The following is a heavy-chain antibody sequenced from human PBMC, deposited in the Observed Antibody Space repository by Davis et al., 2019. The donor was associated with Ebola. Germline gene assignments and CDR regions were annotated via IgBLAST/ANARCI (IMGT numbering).Heavy chain of an antibody. J-gene: IGHJ3*02. V-gene: IGHV4-59*01. CDR1: GGSFSSYY. Sequence: PSETLSLTCAVYGGSFSSYYWSWIRQPPGKGLEWIGYIYYSGSTNYNPSLKSRVTISVDTSKNQFSLKLSSVTAADTAVYYCASPVITFDAFDIWGQGTMVTVSS. CDR2: IYYSGST. D-gene: IGHD3-16*01. CDR3: ASPVITFDAFDI.